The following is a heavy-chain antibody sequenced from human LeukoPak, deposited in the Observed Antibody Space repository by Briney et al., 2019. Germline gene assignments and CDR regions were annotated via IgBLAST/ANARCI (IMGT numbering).Heavy chain of an antibody. CDR2: IRDSGDST. Sequence: GGSLRLSCAVSGFTFNTYAMTWVRQAPGKGLEWVSAIRDSGDSTYYADSVKGRFTISRDNSKNTLYLQMNSLRAEDTAVYYCAKVAGLAHFDYWGQGTLVTVSS. CDR1: GFTFNTYA. CDR3: AKVAGLAHFDY. J-gene: IGHJ4*02. V-gene: IGHV3-23*01. D-gene: IGHD6-19*01.